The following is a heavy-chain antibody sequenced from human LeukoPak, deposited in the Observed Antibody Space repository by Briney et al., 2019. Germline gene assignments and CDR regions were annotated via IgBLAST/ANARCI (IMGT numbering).Heavy chain of an antibody. D-gene: IGHD3-22*01. Sequence: KPSETLSLTCTVSGGSISSGDYYWSWIRQPPGKGLEWIGYIYYSGSTYYNPSLKSRVTISVDTSKNQFSLKLSSVTAADTAVYYCAGSVQDYYDSSGYFMYYFDYWGQGTLVTVSS. CDR1: GGSISSGDYY. V-gene: IGHV4-30-4*08. J-gene: IGHJ4*02. CDR3: AGSVQDYYDSSGYFMYYFDY. CDR2: IYYSGST.